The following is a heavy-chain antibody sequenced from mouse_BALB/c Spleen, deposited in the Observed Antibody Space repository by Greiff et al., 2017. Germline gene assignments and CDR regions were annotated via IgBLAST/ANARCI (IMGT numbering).Heavy chain of an antibody. CDR3: ARRGDYDGAWFAY. CDR2: ISSGSSTI. CDR1: GFTFSSFG. D-gene: IGHD2-4*01. V-gene: IGHV5-17*02. J-gene: IGHJ3*01. Sequence: EVKLQESGGGLVQPGGSRKLSCAASGFTFSSFGMHWVRQAPEKGLEWVAYISSGSSTIYYADTVKGRFTISRDNPKNTLFLQMTSLRSEDTAMYYCARRGDYDGAWFAYWGQGTLVTVSA.